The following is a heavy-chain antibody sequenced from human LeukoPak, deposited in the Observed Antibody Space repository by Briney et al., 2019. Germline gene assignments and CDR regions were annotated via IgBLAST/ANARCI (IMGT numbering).Heavy chain of an antibody. J-gene: IGHJ5*02. CDR2: IIPIFGTA. CDR1: GGTFSSYA. V-gene: IGHV1-69*05. Sequence: ASVKVSCKASGGTFSSYAISWVRQAPGQGLEWMGGIIPIFGTANYAQKFQGRVTITTDESTSTVYMELSSLRSEDTAVYYCARDLYGYDFWSGYYQRMGAFDPWGQGTLVTVSS. CDR3: ARDLYGYDFWSGYYQRMGAFDP. D-gene: IGHD3-3*01.